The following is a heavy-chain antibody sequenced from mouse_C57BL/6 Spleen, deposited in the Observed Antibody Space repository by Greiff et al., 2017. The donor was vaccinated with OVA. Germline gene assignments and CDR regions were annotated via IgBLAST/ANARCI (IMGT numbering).Heavy chain of an antibody. D-gene: IGHD1-1*01. Sequence: VQLQQSGGGLVKPGGSLKLSCAASGFTLSDYGMHWVRQAPEKGLEWVAYISSGSSTIYYADTVKGRFTISRDNAKNTLFLQMTSLRSEDTAMCYCAKEEYGSSYGYFDVWGTGTTVTVSS. CDR1: GFTLSDYG. V-gene: IGHV5-17*01. CDR3: AKEEYGSSYGYFDV. CDR2: ISSGSSTI. J-gene: IGHJ1*03.